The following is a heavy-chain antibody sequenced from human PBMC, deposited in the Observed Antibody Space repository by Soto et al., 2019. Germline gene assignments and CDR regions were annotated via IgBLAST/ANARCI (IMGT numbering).Heavy chain of an antibody. Sequence: GGSLRLSCSASGFTFSTYVMHWVRQAPGKGLEYVSAINNNGDTTYYADSVKGRFSISRDNSKNTLYLQMNSLRTEDTAVYYCVKVKRREPHGWSQGTLVTVSS. CDR2: INNNGDTT. CDR1: GFTFSTYV. V-gene: IGHV3-64D*06. J-gene: IGHJ4*02. CDR3: VKVKRREPHG. D-gene: IGHD1-26*01.